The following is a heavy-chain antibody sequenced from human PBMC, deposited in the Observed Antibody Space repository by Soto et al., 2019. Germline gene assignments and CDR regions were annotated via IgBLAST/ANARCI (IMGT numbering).Heavy chain of an antibody. J-gene: IGHJ4*02. V-gene: IGHV1-2*02. CDR3: ARGPRTELWFPNVY. Sequence: QVQLVQSASEVQKPGTSVKVSCKASGYSFNDYYIHWVRQAPGQGPEWMGWISPSSGGTHYAPKCEGRVTLTRDTAISTAYMDLSTLRSDDTAVYYCARGPRTELWFPNVYWGQGTLVTVSS. D-gene: IGHD3-16*02. CDR1: GYSFNDYY. CDR2: ISPSSGGT.